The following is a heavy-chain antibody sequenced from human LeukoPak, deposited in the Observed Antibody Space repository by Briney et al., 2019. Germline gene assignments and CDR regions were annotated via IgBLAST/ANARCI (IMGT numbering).Heavy chain of an antibody. D-gene: IGHD6-6*01. CDR2: IIPIFGTA. CDR1: GGTFSSYA. J-gene: IGHJ6*03. Sequence: ASVKVSCKASGGTFSSYAISWVRQAPGQGLEWMGGIIPIFGTANYAQKFQGRVTITTDESTSTACMELSSLRSEDTAVYYCARGGSSSSIYYYYMDVWGKGTTVTVSS. CDR3: ARGGSSSSIYYYYMDV. V-gene: IGHV1-69*05.